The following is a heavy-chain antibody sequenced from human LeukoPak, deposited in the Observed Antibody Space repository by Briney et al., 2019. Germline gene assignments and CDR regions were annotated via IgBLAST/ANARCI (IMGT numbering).Heavy chain of an antibody. CDR3: AMAYSSSWYYFDY. D-gene: IGHD6-13*01. V-gene: IGHV4-59*01. J-gene: IGHJ4*02. CDR1: GGSIRGYF. CDR2: IYYSGST. Sequence: SETLSLTCTVSGGSIRGYFWTWIRQPPGEGLEWIGYIYYSGSTNYNPSLKSRVTIAVDTSKNQFSLRLSSVPAADTAVYYCAMAYSSSWYYFDYWGQGTLVTVSS.